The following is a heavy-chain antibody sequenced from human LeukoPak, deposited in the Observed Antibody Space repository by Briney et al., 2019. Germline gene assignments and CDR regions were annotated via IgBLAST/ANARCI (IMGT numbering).Heavy chain of an antibody. Sequence: PGGSLRLSCGGSGFALKSYSLTWVRQAPGKGLEWVSSISSTSAYIHYADSVKGRFTISRDNVDNVVYLEMNGLRAEDTATYYCARVAVSGPTGWFDSWGQGTLVIVSS. CDR1: GFALKSYS. J-gene: IGHJ5*01. CDR3: ARVAVSGPTGWFDS. V-gene: IGHV3-21*01. D-gene: IGHD2-8*02. CDR2: ISSTSAYI.